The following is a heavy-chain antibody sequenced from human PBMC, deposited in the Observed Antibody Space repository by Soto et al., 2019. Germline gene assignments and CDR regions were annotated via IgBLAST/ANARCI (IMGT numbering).Heavy chain of an antibody. CDR2: IWYDGSNK. CDR3: ARDSSIAAAGFDY. J-gene: IGHJ4*02. D-gene: IGHD6-13*01. V-gene: IGHV3-33*01. Sequence: HPGGSLRLSCAASGFTFSSYGMHWVRQAPGKGLEWVAVIWYDGSNKYYADSVKGRFTISRDNSKNTLYLQMNSLRAEDTAVYYCARDSSIAAAGFDYWGQGTLVTVSS. CDR1: GFTFSSYG.